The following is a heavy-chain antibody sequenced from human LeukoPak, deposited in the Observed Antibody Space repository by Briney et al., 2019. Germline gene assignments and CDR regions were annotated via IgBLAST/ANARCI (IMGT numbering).Heavy chain of an antibody. Sequence: GGSLRLSCAASGFTFSAYSMNWVRQAPGKGLEWVSSISSGSRYIYYADSVKGRFTISRDNAKDSLYLQMNSLRAEDTAVYYSAKCSGGNCYHSDDHWGQGTLVTVSP. J-gene: IGHJ5*02. CDR3: AKCSGGNCYHSDDH. V-gene: IGHV3-21*01. CDR2: ISSGSRYI. CDR1: GFTFSAYS. D-gene: IGHD2-15*01.